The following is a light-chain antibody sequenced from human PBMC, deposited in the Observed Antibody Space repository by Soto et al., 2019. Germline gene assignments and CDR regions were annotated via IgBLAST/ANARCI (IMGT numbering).Light chain of an antibody. CDR2: DSD. Sequence: QTVVTQPPSVSGAPGQRVTISCTGSSSNIGAGYDVHWYQQLPGTAPKLLIYDSDNRPSGVPDRFSGSKSGTSASLAITGLQAEDEADYYCQSYDSSLSGSVVFGGGTKLTVL. V-gene: IGLV1-40*01. J-gene: IGLJ2*01. CDR1: SSNIGAGYD. CDR3: QSYDSSLSGSVV.